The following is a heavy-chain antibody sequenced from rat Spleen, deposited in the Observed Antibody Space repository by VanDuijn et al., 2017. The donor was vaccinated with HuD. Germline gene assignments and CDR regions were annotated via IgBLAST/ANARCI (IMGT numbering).Heavy chain of an antibody. CDR3: VRAGYNFDY. CDR1: GFTLTRYH. D-gene: IGHD1-9*01. CDR2: ISSGGNT. J-gene: IGHJ2*01. V-gene: IGHV2S12*01. Sequence: QVQLKESGPGLVQPSQTLSLTCTVSGFTLTRYHVHWVRQPPGKGLEWIAGISSGGNTYHNSVLKSRLSISRDTSKSQVFLKMNSLQTEDTATYYCVRAGYNFDYWGQGVMVTVSS.